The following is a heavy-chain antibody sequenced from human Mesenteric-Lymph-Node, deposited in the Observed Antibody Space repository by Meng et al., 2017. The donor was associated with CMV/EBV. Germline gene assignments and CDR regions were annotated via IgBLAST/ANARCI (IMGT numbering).Heavy chain of an antibody. D-gene: IGHD2-2*01. J-gene: IGHJ3*02. CDR3: ARDRGGYCSSSTCPRAFDI. CDR1: GGSFSGYY. V-gene: IGHV4-34*01. Sequence: SETLSLTCAVYGGSFSGYYWSWIRQPPGKGLEWIGEINHSGSTNYNPSLKSRVTISVDTSKNQFSLKLSSVTAADTAVYYCARDRGGYCSSSTCPRAFDIWGQGTMVTVSS. CDR2: INHSGST.